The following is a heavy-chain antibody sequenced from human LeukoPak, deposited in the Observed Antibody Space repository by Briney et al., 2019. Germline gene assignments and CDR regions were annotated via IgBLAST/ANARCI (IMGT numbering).Heavy chain of an antibody. V-gene: IGHV1-2*02. Sequence: GASVTVSCKASGYTFTGYYMHWVRQAPGQGLEWMGWINPNSGGTNYAQKFQGRVTMTRDTSISTAYMELSRLRSDDTAVYYCARDGPSGYDLWSGYDFDYWGQGTLVTVSS. D-gene: IGHD3-3*01. J-gene: IGHJ4*02. CDR1: GYTFTGYY. CDR3: ARDGPSGYDLWSGYDFDY. CDR2: INPNSGGT.